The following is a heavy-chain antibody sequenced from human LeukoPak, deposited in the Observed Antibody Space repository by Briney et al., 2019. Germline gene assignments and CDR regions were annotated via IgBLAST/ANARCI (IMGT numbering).Heavy chain of an antibody. CDR1: GFTFSRYW. J-gene: IGHJ4*02. V-gene: IGHV3-74*01. D-gene: IGHD2-8*01. CDR2: INSDGRST. Sequence: PGGSLRLSCVASGFTFSRYWMHWVRQAPGKGLVWVSRINSDGRSTNYADSVKGRFSIYRDNAENTLYLQMNSLRVEDTAVYYCANGRVYDYWGQGTLVTVSS. CDR3: ANGRVYDY.